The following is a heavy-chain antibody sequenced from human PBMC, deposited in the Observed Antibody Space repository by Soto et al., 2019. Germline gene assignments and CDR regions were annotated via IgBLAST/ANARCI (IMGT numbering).Heavy chain of an antibody. CDR1: GYTFFKYF. Sequence: VKVSCKASGYTFFKYFIHWVRQAPGQGLEWIGVINPSRGSATYGPIFQGRVSLTTDMPTSTVYMELSSLRSEDTAIYYCARPLIGNTIDLWGQGTSVTVSS. CDR2: INPSRGSA. V-gene: IGHV1-46*01. CDR3: ARPLIGNTIDL. D-gene: IGHD1-7*01. J-gene: IGHJ3*01.